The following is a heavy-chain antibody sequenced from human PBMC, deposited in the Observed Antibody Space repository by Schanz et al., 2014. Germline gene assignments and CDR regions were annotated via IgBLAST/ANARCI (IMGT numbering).Heavy chain of an antibody. CDR3: ARAGYDADNWFDP. V-gene: IGHV3-23*01. Sequence: EVHLLESGGGLVEPGGSLRLSCATSGFSLDIFAVSWVRQAPGKGLEWVSYISSSSSTRYYADSVKGRFTISRDNSKNTLYLQMNSLRAEDTAVYYCARAGYDADNWFDPWGQGTLVTVSS. CDR1: GFSLDIFA. J-gene: IGHJ5*02. D-gene: IGHD2-2*01. CDR2: ISSSSSTR.